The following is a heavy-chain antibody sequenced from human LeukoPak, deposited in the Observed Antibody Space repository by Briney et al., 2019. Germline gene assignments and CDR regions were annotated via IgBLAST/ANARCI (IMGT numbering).Heavy chain of an antibody. CDR1: GFTFSSYS. CDR2: ISYDGSNK. J-gene: IGHJ4*02. CDR3: ARDTKYDSGSYWGYYFDY. V-gene: IGHV3-30-3*01. Sequence: GRSLRLSCAASGFTFSSYSMHWVRQAPGKGLEWVAVISYDGSNKYFADSVKGRFTISRDNSKNTLYLQMNSLRAEDTVVYYCARDTKYDSGSYWGYYFDYWGQGTLVTVSS. D-gene: IGHD3-10*01.